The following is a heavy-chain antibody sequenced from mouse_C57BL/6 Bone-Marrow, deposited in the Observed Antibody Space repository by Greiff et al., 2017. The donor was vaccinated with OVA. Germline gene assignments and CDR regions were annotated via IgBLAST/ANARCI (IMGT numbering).Heavy chain of an antibody. V-gene: IGHV14-4*01. D-gene: IGHD4-1*01. Sequence: DVKLQESGAELVRPGASVKLSCTASVFNIKDDYMHWVKQRPEQGLEWIGWIDPENGDTEYASKFQGKATITADTSSNTAYLQLSSLTSEDTAVYYCTTDWDVDYWGQGTTLTVSS. J-gene: IGHJ2*01. CDR1: VFNIKDDY. CDR3: TTDWDVDY. CDR2: IDPENGDT.